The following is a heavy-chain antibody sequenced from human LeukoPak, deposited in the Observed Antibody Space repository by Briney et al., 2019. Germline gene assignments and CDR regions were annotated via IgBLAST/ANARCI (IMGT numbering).Heavy chain of an antibody. J-gene: IGHJ3*02. D-gene: IGHD3-22*01. V-gene: IGHV1-46*01. CDR1: GYTLTGYY. CDR2: INPSGGST. Sequence: ASVKVSCKASGYTLTGYYMHWVRQAPGQGLEWMGIINPSGGSTSYAQKFQGRVTMTRDMSTSTVYVELSSLRSEDTAVYYCARETYYYDSSGYFDAFDIWGQGTMVTVSS. CDR3: ARETYYYDSSGYFDAFDI.